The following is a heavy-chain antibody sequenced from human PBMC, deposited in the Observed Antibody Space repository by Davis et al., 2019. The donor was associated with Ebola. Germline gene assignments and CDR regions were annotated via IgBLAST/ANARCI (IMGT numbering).Heavy chain of an antibody. Sequence: PGGSLRLSCAASGFTFSSYAMHWVRQAPGKGLEWVAVISYDGSNKYYADSVKGRFTISRDNSKNTLYLQMNSLRAEDTAVYYCARGILIADYWGQGTLVTVSS. J-gene: IGHJ4*02. CDR1: GFTFSSYA. V-gene: IGHV3-30-3*01. CDR2: ISYDGSNK. D-gene: IGHD3-16*02. CDR3: ARGILIADY.